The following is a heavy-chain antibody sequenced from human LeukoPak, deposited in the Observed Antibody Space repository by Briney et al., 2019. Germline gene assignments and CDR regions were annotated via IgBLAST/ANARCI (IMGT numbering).Heavy chain of an antibody. V-gene: IGHV3-30-3*01. CDR1: GFTFSSYA. J-gene: IGHJ6*02. CDR3: ARGHYGLLV. CDR2: ISYDGSNK. Sequence: PGGSLRLSCAASGFTFSSYAMHWVRQAPGKGLEWVAVISYDGSNKYYADSVKGRFTISRDNSKNTLYLQMNSLRAEDTAIYYCARGHYGLLVWGQGTTVTVSS.